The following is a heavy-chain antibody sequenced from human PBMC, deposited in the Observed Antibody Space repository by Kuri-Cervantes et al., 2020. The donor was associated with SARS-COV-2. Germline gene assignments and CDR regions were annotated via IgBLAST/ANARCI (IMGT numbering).Heavy chain of an antibody. Sequence: ASVKVSCKASGYTFTDYYIHWVRQAPGQGLEWMGWINTKTGDTKYAQNFRGRVTATRDTSISTAYMELSRLRLDDTAAFYCVRFRYYDSMRNASDIWGQGTMVTVSS. CDR2: INTKTGDT. J-gene: IGHJ3*02. CDR3: VRFRYYDSMRNASDI. D-gene: IGHD3-22*01. V-gene: IGHV1-2*02. CDR1: GYTFTDYY.